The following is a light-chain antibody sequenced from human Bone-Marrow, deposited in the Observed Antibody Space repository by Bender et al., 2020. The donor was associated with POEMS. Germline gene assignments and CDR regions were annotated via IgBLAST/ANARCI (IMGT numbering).Light chain of an antibody. V-gene: IGLV2-23*01. J-gene: IGLJ2*01. CDR1: SSDVGSYNL. Sequence: QSALTQPASVSGSPGQSITISCTGTSSDVGSYNLVSWYQQYPGKAPKLMIYEGSKRPSGISNRFSGSKSGNTASLTISGLQAEDEADYYCCSYAGSGTLVFGGGTKLTVL. CDR3: CSYAGSGTLV. CDR2: EGS.